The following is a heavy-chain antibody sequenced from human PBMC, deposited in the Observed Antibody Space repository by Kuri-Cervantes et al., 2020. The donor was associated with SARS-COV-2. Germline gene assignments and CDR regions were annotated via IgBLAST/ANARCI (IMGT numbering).Heavy chain of an antibody. D-gene: IGHD6-19*01. CDR3: ARDHRIAVAALDY. Sequence: GESLKISCAASGFTFSSYAMHWVRQAPGKGLEWVAVISYDGSNKYYADSVKSRFTISRDNSKNTLYLQMNSLRAGDTAVYYCARDHRIAVAALDYWGQGTLVTVSS. CDR1: GFTFSSYA. J-gene: IGHJ4*02. V-gene: IGHV3-30-3*01. CDR2: ISYDGSNK.